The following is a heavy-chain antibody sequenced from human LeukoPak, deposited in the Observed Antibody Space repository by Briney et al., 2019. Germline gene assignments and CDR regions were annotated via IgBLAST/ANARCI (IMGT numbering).Heavy chain of an antibody. J-gene: IGHJ5*02. D-gene: IGHD2-2*01. V-gene: IGHV1-2*04. Sequence: ASVKVSCKASGYTFTGYYMHWVRQAPGQGLEWMGWINPNSGGTNYARKFQGWVTMTRDTSISTAYMELSRLRSDDTAVYYCARQMRYCSSTSCYGNWFDPWGQGTLVTVSS. CDR1: GYTFTGYY. CDR2: INPNSGGT. CDR3: ARQMRYCSSTSCYGNWFDP.